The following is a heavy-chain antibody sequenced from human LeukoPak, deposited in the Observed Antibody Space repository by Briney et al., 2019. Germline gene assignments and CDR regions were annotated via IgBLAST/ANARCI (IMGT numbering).Heavy chain of an antibody. D-gene: IGHD5-24*01. J-gene: IGHJ4*02. V-gene: IGHV1-46*01. CDR3: ARAEMAPQKTFDY. CDR2: INPSGGST. Sequence: ASVKVSCKASGYTFTSYYMHWVRQAPGQGLEWMGIINPSGGSTSYAQQFQGRVTNTRKTSTSTVYMEPSRLSSEDQAVYYCARAEMAPQKTFDYWGQGTLVTVSS. CDR1: GYTFTSYY.